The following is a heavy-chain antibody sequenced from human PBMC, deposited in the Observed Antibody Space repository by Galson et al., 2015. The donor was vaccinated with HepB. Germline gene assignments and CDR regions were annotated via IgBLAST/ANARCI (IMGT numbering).Heavy chain of an antibody. CDR3: AKERYISSWSKFEY. CDR1: GFTFDDYA. J-gene: IGHJ4*02. Sequence: SLRLSCAASGFTFDDYAMHWVRQAPGKGLEWVSGISWNSGSIGYGDSVKGRFTISRDNAKNSLYLQMNSLRAEDTALYYCAKERYISSWSKFEYWGQGTLVTVSS. V-gene: IGHV3-9*01. D-gene: IGHD6-13*01. CDR2: ISWNSGSI.